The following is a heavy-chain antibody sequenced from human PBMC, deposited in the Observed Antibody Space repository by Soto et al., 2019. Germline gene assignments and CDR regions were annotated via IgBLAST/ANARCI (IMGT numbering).Heavy chain of an antibody. Sequence: PGGSLRLSCAASGFTFSSYWMSWVRQAPGKGLEWVANIKQDGSEKYYVDSVKGRFTISRDNAKNSLYLQMNSLRAEDTAVYYCARDRVGRWWSSFYYYFMDVWGKGTTVTVSS. D-gene: IGHD2-15*01. V-gene: IGHV3-7*01. J-gene: IGHJ6*03. CDR1: GFTFSSYW. CDR3: ARDRVGRWWSSFYYYFMDV. CDR2: IKQDGSEK.